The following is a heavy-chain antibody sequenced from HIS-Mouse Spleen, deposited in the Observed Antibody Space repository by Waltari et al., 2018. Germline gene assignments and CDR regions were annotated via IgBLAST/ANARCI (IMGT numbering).Heavy chain of an antibody. J-gene: IGHJ3*02. CDR2: INHSGGT. V-gene: IGHV4-38-2*02. CDR1: GYSISSGYY. D-gene: IGHD6-19*01. Sequence: QVQLQESGPGLVKPSETLSLTCTVSGYSISSGYYWGWIRQPPGKGLEWIGSINHSGGTYYNPSLKRRVTISVDTSKNQFSLKLSSVTAADTAVYYCARRGVVAGKPHAFDIWGQGTMVTVSS. CDR3: ARRGVVAGKPHAFDI.